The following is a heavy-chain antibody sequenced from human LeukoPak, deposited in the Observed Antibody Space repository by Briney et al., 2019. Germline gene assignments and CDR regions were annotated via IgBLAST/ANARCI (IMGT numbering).Heavy chain of an antibody. CDR2: ISSSSNYI. V-gene: IGHV3-21*01. Sequence: GGSLRLSCAASGFTFSSSVMNWVRQAPGKGLEWVSSISSSSNYIYYADSVKGRFTISRDNAKNSLYLQMNSLRAEDTAVYYCARGDRADWLRGLDYWGQGTLVTVSS. CDR1: GFTFSSSV. D-gene: IGHD5-12*01. J-gene: IGHJ4*02. CDR3: ARGDRADWLRGLDY.